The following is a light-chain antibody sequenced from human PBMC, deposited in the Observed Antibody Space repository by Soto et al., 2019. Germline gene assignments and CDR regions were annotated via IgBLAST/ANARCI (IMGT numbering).Light chain of an antibody. Sequence: ETVTTQSPATLPVSPGERAALCCRASQSVGSNLAWYQQKLGQAPRLVIYGASNRAAGIPDRFSGSGSGTDFTLTVSRLEPEDFAMYYCQQYHWAPDTFGQGTRLEIK. CDR3: QQYHWAPDT. J-gene: IGKJ5*01. V-gene: IGKV3D-15*01. CDR1: QSVGSN. CDR2: GAS.